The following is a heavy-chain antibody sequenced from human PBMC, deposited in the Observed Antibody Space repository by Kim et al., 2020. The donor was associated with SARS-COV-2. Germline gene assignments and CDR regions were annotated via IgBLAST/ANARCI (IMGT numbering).Heavy chain of an antibody. CDR3: ARGGRGLPASYGMDV. CDR1: GGSFSTYS. V-gene: IGHV1-69*13. CDR2: IIPIHGTS. D-gene: IGHD3-16*01. J-gene: IGHJ6*02. Sequence: SVKVSCKASGGSFSTYSVNWVRQAPGQGLEWVGGIIPIHGTSKYSQRFRDRATIAADESTSTVFLDLSSLRYDDTAIYFCARGGRGLPASYGMDVWGQGTTVTVSS.